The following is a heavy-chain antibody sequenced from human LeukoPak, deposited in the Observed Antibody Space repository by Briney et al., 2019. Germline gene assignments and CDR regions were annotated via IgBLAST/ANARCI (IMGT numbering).Heavy chain of an antibody. CDR3: ARGHYYYGSGSYPYYYFDY. Sequence: ASVKVSCKASGYTFTGYYMHWVRQAPGQGLEWMGWINPNSGGTNYAQKFQGRVTMTRDTSINLAYMDLSRLRSDDTAVYYCARGHYYYGSGSYPYYYFDYWGQGTLVTVSP. J-gene: IGHJ4*02. D-gene: IGHD3-10*01. CDR2: INPNSGGT. CDR1: GYTFTGYY. V-gene: IGHV1-2*02.